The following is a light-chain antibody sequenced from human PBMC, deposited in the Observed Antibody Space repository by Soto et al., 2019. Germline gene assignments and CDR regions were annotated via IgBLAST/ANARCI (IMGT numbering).Light chain of an antibody. J-gene: IGKJ1*01. CDR2: DVS. Sequence: DIQMTQSPSTLSASVGARVTITCRASQSISRWLAWYQQKPGKAPKLLIYDVSSLESGVPSRFSGSGSGTEFALTISSLQPDDSATYYCQQYDTFWTFGQGTKVDIK. CDR3: QQYDTFWT. V-gene: IGKV1-5*01. CDR1: QSISRW.